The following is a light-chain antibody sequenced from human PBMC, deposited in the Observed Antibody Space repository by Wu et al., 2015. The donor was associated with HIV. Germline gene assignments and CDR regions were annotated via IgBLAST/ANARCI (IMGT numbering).Light chain of an antibody. CDR2: ATY. CDR1: QSINTY. J-gene: IGKJ2*03. CDR3: QQSFATPYS. V-gene: IGKV1-39*01. Sequence: DIQMTQSPASLSVSVGDSVTIACRTTQSINTYLNWFQHKPGKAPKLLIYATYALQRGVPSRFTGGGSGTHFTLTINNLQPEDSATYYCQQSFATPYSFGPGTKLEIK.